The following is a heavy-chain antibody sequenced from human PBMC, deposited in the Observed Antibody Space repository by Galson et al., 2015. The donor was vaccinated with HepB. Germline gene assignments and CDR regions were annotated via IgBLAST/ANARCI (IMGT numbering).Heavy chain of an antibody. J-gene: IGHJ4*02. Sequence: VKVSCKASGYTFTRYGISWVRQAPGQGLEWMGWISAYNGNTNYAQNLQGRVTMTTDTSTSTAYVELRSLRSDDTAVYYCARARYSSSPPDYWGQGTLVTVSS. CDR1: GYTFTRYG. CDR2: ISAYNGNT. CDR3: ARARYSSSPPDY. D-gene: IGHD6-6*01. V-gene: IGHV1-18*01.